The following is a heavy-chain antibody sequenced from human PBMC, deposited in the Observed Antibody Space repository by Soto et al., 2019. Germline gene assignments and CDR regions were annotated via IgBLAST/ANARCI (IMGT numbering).Heavy chain of an antibody. D-gene: IGHD2-2*01. Sequence: PGGSLRLSCAASGFTFSVHYMDWVCQAQGKGLEWVGRTQNKANSYTTKYAASVKGRFTISRDDSENSLYLQMNSLRAEDTAIYYCAREVVVSRGASYFGYWGPGTLVTVSS. CDR1: GFTFSVHY. J-gene: IGHJ4*02. CDR2: TQNKANSYTT. V-gene: IGHV3-72*01. CDR3: AREVVVSRGASYFGY.